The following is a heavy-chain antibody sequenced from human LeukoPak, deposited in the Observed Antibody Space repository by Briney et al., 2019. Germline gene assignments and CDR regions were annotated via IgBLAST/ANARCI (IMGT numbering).Heavy chain of an antibody. D-gene: IGHD2-2*01. V-gene: IGHV1-2*02. Sequence: DSVTVSCTASGYTFTGYYMHWVRQAPGPGLEWVGWINTNSGGTNYAKKFQGRVTMTRDTSISTAYMKLSRLRSDDTAVYYCARGAVVVPAAILDYWGQGTLVTVSS. CDR2: INTNSGGT. CDR1: GYTFTGYY. CDR3: ARGAVVVPAAILDY. J-gene: IGHJ4*02.